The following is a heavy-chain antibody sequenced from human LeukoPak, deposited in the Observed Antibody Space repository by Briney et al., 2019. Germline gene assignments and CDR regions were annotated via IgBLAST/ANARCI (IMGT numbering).Heavy chain of an antibody. V-gene: IGHV3-23*01. J-gene: IGHJ4*02. D-gene: IGHD2-2*01. CDR3: APWVVVPAAMVPRY. CDR2: ISGSGGST. Sequence: GGSLRLSCAASGFTFSSYAMSWVRQAPGKGLEWVSAISGSGGSTYYADSVKGRFTIFRDNSKNTLYLQMNSLRAEDTAVYYCAPWVVVPAAMVPRYWGQGTLVTVSS. CDR1: GFTFSSYA.